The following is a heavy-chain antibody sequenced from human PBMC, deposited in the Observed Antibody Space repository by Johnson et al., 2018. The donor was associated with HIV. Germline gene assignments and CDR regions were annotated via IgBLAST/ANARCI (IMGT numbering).Heavy chain of an antibody. CDR2: ISYDGSNK. CDR3: ARDPQLWFGDGSGDDDFDI. Sequence: QVQLVESGGGVVQPGRSLRLSCAASGFTLSSYAIHWVRQAPGKGLEWVAVISYDGSNKYYADSVKGRFTISRDNSKNTVYLEMNSLRAEDTAVYYCARDPQLWFGDGSGDDDFDIWGQGTMVTVSS. J-gene: IGHJ3*02. V-gene: IGHV3-30-3*01. D-gene: IGHD3-10*01. CDR1: GFTLSSYA.